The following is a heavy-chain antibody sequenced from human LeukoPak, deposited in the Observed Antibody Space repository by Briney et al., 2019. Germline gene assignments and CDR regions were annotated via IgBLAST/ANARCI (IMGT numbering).Heavy chain of an antibody. Sequence: SETLSLTCTVSGGSISSYYWSWIRQPPGKGLELIGNIYYSGRTNYRPSLKSRVAISVDTSNNQFFLRMSSVTAADTAVYYCARVRKNYDNSGYYCDYWGQGTLVTVSS. CDR2: IYYSGRT. CDR1: GGSISSYY. CDR3: ARVRKNYDNSGYYCDY. J-gene: IGHJ4*02. D-gene: IGHD3-22*01. V-gene: IGHV4-59*01.